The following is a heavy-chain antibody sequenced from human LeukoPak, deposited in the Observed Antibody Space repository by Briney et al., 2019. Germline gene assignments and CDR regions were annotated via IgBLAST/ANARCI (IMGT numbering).Heavy chain of an antibody. CDR2: ISGSGDST. Sequence: GGSLRLSCAAPGFTFSSYAVNWVRQAPGKGLEWVSTISGSGDSTYYADSVKGRFTISRDNSKDTLYLQMSSVRVDDTAVYYCARDRGRYYDSRGFYWGYYFDSWGQGILVTVST. V-gene: IGHV3-23*01. D-gene: IGHD3-22*01. CDR3: ARDRGRYYDSRGFYWGYYFDS. J-gene: IGHJ4*02. CDR1: GFTFSSYA.